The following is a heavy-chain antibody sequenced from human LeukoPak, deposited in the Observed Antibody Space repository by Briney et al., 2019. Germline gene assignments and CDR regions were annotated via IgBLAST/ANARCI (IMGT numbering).Heavy chain of an antibody. Sequence: GGSLRLSCAASGFTFSNYAMSWVRQAPGKGLEWVSTIIGSGGSTNYADSVKGRFTISRDNSKNTLYLQMNSLRAEDTAVYYCAKKRGGVGATQVFRFDHWGQGTLVTVSS. CDR1: GFTFSNYA. V-gene: IGHV3-23*01. D-gene: IGHD1-26*01. CDR3: AKKRGGVGATQVFRFDH. J-gene: IGHJ4*02. CDR2: IIGSGGST.